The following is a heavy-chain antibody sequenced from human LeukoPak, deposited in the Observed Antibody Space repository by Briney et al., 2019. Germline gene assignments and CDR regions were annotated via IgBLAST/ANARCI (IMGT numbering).Heavy chain of an antibody. J-gene: IGHJ4*02. CDR2: FDAENNKM. V-gene: IGHV1-24*01. Sequence: ASVKVSFTCSEYSLSDLSIHWVREPPGEGLEWMGGFDAENNKMVYSQRFQGRVTMTEDTSADTAYMELTGLRSEDTAMYFCATDRVYRRSCRSWGFFDYWGQGTLVIVSS. D-gene: IGHD5/OR15-5a*01. CDR3: ATDRVYRRSCRSWGFFDY. CDR1: EYSLSDLS.